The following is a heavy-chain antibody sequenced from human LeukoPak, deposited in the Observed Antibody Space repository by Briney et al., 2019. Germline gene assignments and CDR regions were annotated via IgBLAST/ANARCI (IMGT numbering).Heavy chain of an antibody. CDR2: IYYSGST. D-gene: IGHD3-22*01. J-gene: IGHJ3*02. Sequence: SETLSLTCTVSGGSISSYYWSWIRQPPGKGLEWIGYIYYSGSTNYNPSLKSRVTISVDTSKNQFSLKLSSVTAADTAVYYCAREYYYDSSGYYYRAHAFDIWGQGTMVTVSS. V-gene: IGHV4-59*01. CDR3: AREYYYDSSGYYYRAHAFDI. CDR1: GGSISSYY.